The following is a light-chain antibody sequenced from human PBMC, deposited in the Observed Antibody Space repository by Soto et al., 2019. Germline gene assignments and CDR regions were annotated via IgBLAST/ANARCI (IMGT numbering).Light chain of an antibody. V-gene: IGKV3-15*01. CDR1: QSISDT. CDR2: GAS. J-gene: IGKJ1*01. CDR3: QQYDNWPWT. Sequence: EIVMTQSPATLSVSPGGRATLSCRASQSISDTLAWYQQKPGQAPRLLIHGASTRAPGFPARFSGSGSGTDFTLNISSLQSEDFAVYYCQQYDNWPWTFGQGTKVEIK.